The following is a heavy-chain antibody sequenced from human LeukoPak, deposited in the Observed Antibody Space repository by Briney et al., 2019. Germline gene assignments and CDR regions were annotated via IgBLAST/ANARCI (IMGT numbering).Heavy chain of an antibody. CDR2: IFRSGSTT. V-gene: IGHV3-23*05. CDR1: GFTFSSYA. J-gene: IGHJ4*02. Sequence: PGGSLRLSCAASGFTFSSYAMSWVRQAPGWGLEWVSAIFRSGSTTYYADSVKGRFTISRDNSKNTLYLQMDSLRVEDTAVYYCAKYYSSIWVTDYWGQGTLVTVSS. D-gene: IGHD4-11*01. CDR3: AKYYSSIWVTDY.